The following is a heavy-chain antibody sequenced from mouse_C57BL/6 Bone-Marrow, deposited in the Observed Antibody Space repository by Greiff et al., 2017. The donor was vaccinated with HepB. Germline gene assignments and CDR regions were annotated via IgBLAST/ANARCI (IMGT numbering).Heavy chain of an antibody. CDR2: INPSSGYT. CDR1: GYTFTSYT. D-gene: IGHD2-3*01. J-gene: IGHJ4*01. Sequence: QVQLKESGAELARPGASVKMSCKASGYTFTSYTMHWVKQRPGQGLEWIGYINPSSGYTKYNQKFKDKATLTADKSSSTAYMQLSSLTSEDSAVYYCARPDGYYAMDYWGQGTSVTVSS. V-gene: IGHV1-4*01. CDR3: ARPDGYYAMDY.